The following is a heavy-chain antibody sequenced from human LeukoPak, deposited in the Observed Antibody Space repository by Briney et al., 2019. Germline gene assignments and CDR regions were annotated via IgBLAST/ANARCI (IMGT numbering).Heavy chain of an antibody. D-gene: IGHD3-22*01. V-gene: IGHV3-30*18. CDR2: ISYDGSNK. J-gene: IGHJ4*02. Sequence: GGSLRLSCAASGFTFSSYGMHWVRQAPGKGLEWVAVISYDGSNKYYADSVKGRFTISRDNSKNTLYLQMSSLRAEDTAVYYCAKDRGRYYDSSGYYWGYYFDSWGQGILVTVST. CDR3: AKDRGRYYDSSGYYWGYYFDS. CDR1: GFTFSSYG.